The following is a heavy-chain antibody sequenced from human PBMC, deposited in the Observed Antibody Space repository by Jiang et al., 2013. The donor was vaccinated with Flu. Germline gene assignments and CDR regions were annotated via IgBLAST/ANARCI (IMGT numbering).Heavy chain of an antibody. CDR3: ARVGVGYDILTGYHDY. D-gene: IGHD3-9*01. J-gene: IGHJ4*02. V-gene: IGHV3-30-3*01. CDR1: GFTFSSYA. Sequence: QLVESGGGVVQPGRSLRLSCAASGFTFSSYAMHWVRQAPGKGLEWVAVISYDGSNKYYADSVKGRFTISRDNSKNTLYLQMNSLRAEDTAVYYCARVGVGYDILTGYHDYWGQGTLVTVSS. CDR2: ISYDGSNK.